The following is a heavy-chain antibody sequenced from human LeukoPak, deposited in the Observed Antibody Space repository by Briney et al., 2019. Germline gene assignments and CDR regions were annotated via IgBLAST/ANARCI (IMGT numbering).Heavy chain of an antibody. D-gene: IGHD6-25*01. CDR1: GFTFSTYW. CDR3: AKDKGARLFDP. J-gene: IGHJ5*02. V-gene: IGHV3-23*01. Sequence: PGGSLRLSCAASGFTFSTYWMHWVRQAPGKGLEWVSAISGSGGSTYYADSVKGRFTISRDNSKNTLYLQMNSLRAEDTAVYYCAKDKGARLFDPWGQGTLVTVSS. CDR2: ISGSGGST.